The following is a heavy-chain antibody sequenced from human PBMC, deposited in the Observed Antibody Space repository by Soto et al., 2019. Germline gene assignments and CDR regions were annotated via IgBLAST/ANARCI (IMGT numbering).Heavy chain of an antibody. CDR1: GYTFTGYY. CDR3: APHYPDSSGYFDH. V-gene: IGHV1-2*02. D-gene: IGHD3-22*01. CDR2: INPNSGGT. J-gene: IGHJ4*02. Sequence: ASVKVSCKASGYTFTGYYMHWVRQAPGQGLEWMGWINPNSGGTNYAQKFQGRVTMTWDTSISTAYMEVRRLRSDDTAVYYCAPHYPDSSGYFDHWGQGTLVTVSS.